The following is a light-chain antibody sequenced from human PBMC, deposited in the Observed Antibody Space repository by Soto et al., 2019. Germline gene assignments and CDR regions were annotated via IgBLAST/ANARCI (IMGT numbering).Light chain of an antibody. J-gene: IGKJ4*01. CDR2: GAS. Sequence: EIVMTQSPATLSVSPGERATLSCRASQSVSSNLAWYQQKPGQVPRLLIYGASTRATGIPARFSGSGSGTDFTLTISSLQSEDFALYYCQQYNNWPLTFGGGTKVDIK. CDR3: QQYNNWPLT. CDR1: QSVSSN. V-gene: IGKV3-15*01.